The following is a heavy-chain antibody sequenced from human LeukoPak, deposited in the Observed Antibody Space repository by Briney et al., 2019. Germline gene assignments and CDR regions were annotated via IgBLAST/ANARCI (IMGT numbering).Heavy chain of an antibody. CDR3: AKEEVTMVRGVKYYGMDV. J-gene: IGHJ6*02. Sequence: GRSLRLSCAASGFTFSSYAMSWVRQAPGKGLEWVSAISGSGGSTYYADSVKGRFTISRDNSKNTLYLQMNSLRAEDTAVYYCAKEEVTMVRGVKYYGMDVWGQGTTVTVSS. D-gene: IGHD3-10*01. V-gene: IGHV3-23*01. CDR1: GFTFSSYA. CDR2: ISGSGGST.